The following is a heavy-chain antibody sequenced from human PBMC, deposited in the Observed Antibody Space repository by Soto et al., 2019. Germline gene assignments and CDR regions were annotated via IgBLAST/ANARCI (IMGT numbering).Heavy chain of an antibody. CDR3: ARDSLYVVPAAFRDV. V-gene: IGHV3-33*01. Sequence: QVQLVESGGGVVQPGRSLRLSCAASGFTFSSYGMHWVRQAPGKGLEWVAAIWYDGSNKDYADSVKGRFTSSRDNSKNTLYLQMNSLRAKDRAVYYCARDSLYVVPAAFRDVWGKGTTVTVSS. J-gene: IGHJ6*04. D-gene: IGHD2-2*01. CDR2: IWYDGSNK. CDR1: GFTFSSYG.